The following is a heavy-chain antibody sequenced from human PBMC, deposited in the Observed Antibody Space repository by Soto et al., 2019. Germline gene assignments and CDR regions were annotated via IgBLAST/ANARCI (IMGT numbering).Heavy chain of an antibody. J-gene: IGHJ4*02. D-gene: IGHD3-3*01. CDR2: IWYDGSNK. CDR3: TSGGDFWSGYPFDY. Sequence: GGSLRLSCAASGFTFSSYGMHWVRQAPGKGLEWVAVIWYDGSNKYYADSVKGRFTISRDNSKNTLYLQMNSLRAEDTAVYYCTSGGDFWSGYPFDYWGQGTLVTVSS. CDR1: GFTFSSYG. V-gene: IGHV3-33*01.